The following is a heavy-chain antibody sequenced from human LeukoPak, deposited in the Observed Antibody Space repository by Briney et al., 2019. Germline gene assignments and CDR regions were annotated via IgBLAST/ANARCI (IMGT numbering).Heavy chain of an antibody. V-gene: IGHV4-34*01. CDR2: INHSGST. CDR1: GGSFSGYY. J-gene: IGHJ6*03. Sequence: PSETLSLTCAVYGGSFSGYYWSWIRQPPGKGLEWIGEINHSGSTNYNPSLKSRVTISVDTSKNQFPLKLSSVTAADTAVYYCARGPAYYYDSSGYYWNYYYYMDVWGKGTTVTVSS. D-gene: IGHD3-22*01. CDR3: ARGPAYYYDSSGYYWNYYYYMDV.